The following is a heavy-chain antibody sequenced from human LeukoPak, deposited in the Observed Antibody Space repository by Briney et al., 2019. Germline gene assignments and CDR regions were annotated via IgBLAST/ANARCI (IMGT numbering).Heavy chain of an antibody. Sequence: SETLPLTCTVSGGSISSYYWSWIRQPPGKGLEWIGYIYYSGSTNYNPSLKSRVTISVDTSKNQFSLKLSSVTAADTAVYYCARDLKTTVTTRSTHYYYYMDVWAKGPRSPSP. CDR2: IYYSGST. CDR1: GGSISSYY. J-gene: IGHJ6*03. V-gene: IGHV4-59*01. CDR3: ARDLKTTVTTRSTHYYYYMDV. D-gene: IGHD4-17*01.